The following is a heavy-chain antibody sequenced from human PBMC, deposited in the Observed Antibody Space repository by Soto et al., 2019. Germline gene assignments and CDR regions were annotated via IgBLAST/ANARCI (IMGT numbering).Heavy chain of an antibody. CDR1: GFTFSNDG. V-gene: IGHV3-30*18. CDR3: TKEAMDRGVIGDY. D-gene: IGHD3-16*02. Sequence: QVQLVESGGGVVQPGRSLRLSCAASGFTFSNDGMHWVRQAPGKGLEWVAVISYDGSRKYYEDSVGGRFTISRDNSKNTLYLEMNSVRPEDTAVYYCTKEAMDRGVIGDYWGQGTLVTVSS. CDR2: ISYDGSRK. J-gene: IGHJ4*02.